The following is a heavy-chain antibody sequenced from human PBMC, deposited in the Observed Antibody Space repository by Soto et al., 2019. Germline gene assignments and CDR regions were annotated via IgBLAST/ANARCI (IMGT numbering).Heavy chain of an antibody. CDR2: IYYSGST. D-gene: IGHD6-19*01. J-gene: IGHJ4*02. CDR1: GGSISSGDYY. Sequence: SETLSRTCTVSGGSISSGDYYWSWIRQPPGKGLEWIGYIYYSGSTYYNPSLKSRVTISVDTSKNQFSLKLSSVTAADTAVYYCARARGWVHLFDYWGQGTLVTVSS. V-gene: IGHV4-30-4*01. CDR3: ARARGWVHLFDY.